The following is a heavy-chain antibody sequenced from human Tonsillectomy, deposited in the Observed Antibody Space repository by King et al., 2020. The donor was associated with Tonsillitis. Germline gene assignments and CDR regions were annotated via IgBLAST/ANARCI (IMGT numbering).Heavy chain of an antibody. CDR2: IYYSGST. CDR1: GGSISSYY. CDR3: AKYGSGTFDY. J-gene: IGHJ4*02. Sequence: QLQESGPGLVKPSETLSLTCTVSGGSISSYYWSWIRQPPGKGLEWIGYIYYSGSTNYNPSLKSRVTISVDTSKNQFSLKLSSVTAADTAVYYCAKYGSGTFDYWGKGTLVTVSS. V-gene: IGHV4-59*08. D-gene: IGHD3-10*01.